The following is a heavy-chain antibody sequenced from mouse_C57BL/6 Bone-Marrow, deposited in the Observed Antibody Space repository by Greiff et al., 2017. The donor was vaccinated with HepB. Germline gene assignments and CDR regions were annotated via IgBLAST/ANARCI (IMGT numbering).Heavy chain of an antibody. V-gene: IGHV1-82*01. CDR3: ARFTTVVGPSYWYFDV. CDR2: IYPGDGDT. CDR1: GYAFSSSW. Sequence: QVHVKQSGPELVKPGASVKISCKASGYAFSSSWMNWVKQRPGKGLEWIGRIYPGDGDTNYNGKFKGKATLTADKSSSTAYMQLSSLTSEDSAVYFCARFTTVVGPSYWYFDVWGTGTTVTVSS. J-gene: IGHJ1*03. D-gene: IGHD1-1*01.